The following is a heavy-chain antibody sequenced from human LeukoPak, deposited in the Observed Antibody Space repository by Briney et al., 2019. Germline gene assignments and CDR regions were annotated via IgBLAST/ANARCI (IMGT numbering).Heavy chain of an antibody. Sequence: GGSLRLSCSVSGFTFTDYSMNWVRQAPGKGLEWVSYIDKTSSNIYYADSVKGRFIISRDNAKNSLYLQMNSLRDEDSALYYCARDGGGGLDYWGQGTLVTASS. CDR1: GFTFTDYS. V-gene: IGHV3-48*02. D-gene: IGHD2-15*01. CDR2: IDKTSSNI. CDR3: ARDGGGGLDY. J-gene: IGHJ4*02.